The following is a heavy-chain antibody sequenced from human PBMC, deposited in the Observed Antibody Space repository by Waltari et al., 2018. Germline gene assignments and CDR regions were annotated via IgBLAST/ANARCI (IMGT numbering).Heavy chain of an antibody. CDR2: IYHSGVT. D-gene: IGHD3-3*01. J-gene: IGHJ4*02. CDR1: GYSISSGYY. V-gene: IGHV4-38-2*01. CDR3: ARVWSGYSDY. Sequence: QVQLQESGPGLVKPSETLSLTCAVSGYSISSGYYWGWIRQPPGKGLEWIGGIYHSGVTYYNPSLKSRGTISVDTSKNQFSLKLSSVTAADTAVYYCARVWSGYSDYWGQGTLVTVSS.